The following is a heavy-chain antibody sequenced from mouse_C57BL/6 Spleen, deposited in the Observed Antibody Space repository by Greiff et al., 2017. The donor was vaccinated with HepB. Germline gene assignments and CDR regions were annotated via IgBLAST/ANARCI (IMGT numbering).Heavy chain of an antibody. Sequence: EVKLVESGGGLVKPGGSLKLSCAASGFTFSDYGMHWVRQAPEKGLEWVAYISSGSSTIYYADTVKGRFTISRDNAKNTLFLQMTSLRSEDKAMYYCARRLFYAMDYWGQGTSVTVSS. J-gene: IGHJ4*01. V-gene: IGHV5-17*01. CDR2: ISSGSSTI. D-gene: IGHD1-2*01. CDR1: GFTFSDYG. CDR3: ARRLFYAMDY.